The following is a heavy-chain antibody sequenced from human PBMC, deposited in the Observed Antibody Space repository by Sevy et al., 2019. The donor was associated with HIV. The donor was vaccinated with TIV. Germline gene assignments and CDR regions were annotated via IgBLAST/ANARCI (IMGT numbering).Heavy chain of an antibody. CDR1: GFTFCSYA. Sequence: GGSLRLSCAASGFTFCSYAMHWVRQAPGKGLEWVAVISYDGSNKYYADSVKGRFTISRDNSKNTLYLQMNSLRAEDTAVYYCARRAVAGTVYYFDYWGQGTLVTVSS. CDR3: ARRAVAGTVYYFDY. J-gene: IGHJ4*02. CDR2: ISYDGSNK. D-gene: IGHD6-19*01. V-gene: IGHV3-30-3*01.